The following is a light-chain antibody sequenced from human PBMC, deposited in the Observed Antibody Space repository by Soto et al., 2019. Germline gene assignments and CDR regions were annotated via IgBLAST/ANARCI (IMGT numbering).Light chain of an antibody. CDR3: QQYGSSPLT. J-gene: IGKJ5*01. CDR1: QSGSSSY. V-gene: IGKV3-20*01. Sequence: EIVLTQSPGTLSLSPGERATLSCRASQSGSSSYLAWYQQKPGQAPRLLIYGASSRATGVPDRFSGSGSGTDFTLTISRLEPEDFAVYYCQQYGSSPLTFGQGTRLEVK. CDR2: GAS.